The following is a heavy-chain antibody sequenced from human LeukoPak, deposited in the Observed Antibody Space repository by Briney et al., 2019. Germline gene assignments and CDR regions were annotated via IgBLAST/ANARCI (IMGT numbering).Heavy chain of an antibody. CDR2: INHSGST. CDR3: ARIHSSSWSEIDY. D-gene: IGHD6-13*01. J-gene: IGHJ4*02. Sequence: SETLSLTCTVSGGSTSSGDYYWSWIRQPPRKGLEWIGEINHSGSTNYNPSLKSRVTISVDTSKNQFSLKLSSVTAADTAVYYCARIHSSSWSEIDYWGQGTLVTVSS. V-gene: IGHV4-39*07. CDR1: GGSTSSGDYY.